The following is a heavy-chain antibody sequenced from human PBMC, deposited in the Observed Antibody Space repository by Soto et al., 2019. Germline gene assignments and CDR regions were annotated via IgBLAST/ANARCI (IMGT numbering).Heavy chain of an antibody. Sequence: QLQLVESGGGVVQPGMSLRLSCAASGFTFSSYAIHWVRQAPGKGLEWVAIISFDGININYADSLKGRFTLSRDNSKNTLYLQMNSLRAEDTDVYYCARDRLFESNTYNYRYGMDVWGQGTTVTVSS. J-gene: IGHJ6*02. D-gene: IGHD3-22*01. V-gene: IGHV3-30*03. CDR3: ARDRLFESNTYNYRYGMDV. CDR2: ISFDGINI. CDR1: GFTFSSYA.